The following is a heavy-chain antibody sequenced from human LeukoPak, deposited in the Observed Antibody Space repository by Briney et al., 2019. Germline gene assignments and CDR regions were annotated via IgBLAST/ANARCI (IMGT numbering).Heavy chain of an antibody. J-gene: IGHJ4*02. CDR1: GFTFSRYW. CDR2: INSDGSST. V-gene: IGHV3-74*01. CDR3: AKISTKYYYDSSGYPPH. Sequence: GGSLRLSCAASGFTFSRYWMHWVRQGPGKGLVWVSRINSDGSSTSYADSVKGRFTISRDNSKNTLYLQMNSLRAEDTAVYYCAKISTKYYYDSSGYPPHWGQGTLVTVSS. D-gene: IGHD3-22*01.